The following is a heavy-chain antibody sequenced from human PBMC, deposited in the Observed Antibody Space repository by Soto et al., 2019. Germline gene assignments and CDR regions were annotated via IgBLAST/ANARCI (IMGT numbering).Heavy chain of an antibody. CDR3: ARDYYGMDV. J-gene: IGHJ6*02. V-gene: IGHV4-30-2*06. Sequence: QLQLQESGSGLVKPSQTLSLTCTVSGGSITSGGYSWTWIRQSPGKGLEWIGYTYQSGSAYYNPSLKSRVTISVDRSKNKFSLNLTSVTAADTAVYYCARDYYGMDVWGQGTTVTVSS. CDR1: GGSITSGGYS. CDR2: TYQSGSA.